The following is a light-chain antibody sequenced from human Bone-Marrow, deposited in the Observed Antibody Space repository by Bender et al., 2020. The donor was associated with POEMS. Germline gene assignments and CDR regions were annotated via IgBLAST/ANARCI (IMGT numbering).Light chain of an antibody. CDR3: CAYVGGNRWV. CDR1: SSDVGSYNL. J-gene: IGLJ3*02. V-gene: IGLV2-23*02. Sequence: QSALTQPASVSGSPGQSITISCTGTSSDVGSYNLVSWFQQHPNKAPKLMIYEVSKRPSGVSNRFSGSKSGNTASLTISGLQAGDEADYYCCAYVGGNRWVFGGGTRLTVV. CDR2: EVS.